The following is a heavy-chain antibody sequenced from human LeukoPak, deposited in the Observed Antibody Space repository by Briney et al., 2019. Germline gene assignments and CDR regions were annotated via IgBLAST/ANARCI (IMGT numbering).Heavy chain of an antibody. Sequence: SQTLSLTCSVSGGSIGSGRYYWAWIRQPPGKGLEWIGSIYNTWSTSYNRSLKSRFTMSVDTSKNQFSLRLSSVTAADTAVYYCARNITSVIPAGYFDYWGQGTLVTVSS. CDR1: GGSIGSGRYY. CDR2: IYNTWST. D-gene: IGHD2-2*01. V-gene: IGHV4-39*01. CDR3: ARNITSVIPAGYFDY. J-gene: IGHJ4*02.